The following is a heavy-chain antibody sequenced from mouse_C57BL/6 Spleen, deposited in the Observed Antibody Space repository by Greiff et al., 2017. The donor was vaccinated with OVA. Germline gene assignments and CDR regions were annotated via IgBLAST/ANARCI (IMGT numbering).Heavy chain of an antibody. Sequence: QVQLQQPGAELVKPEASVKLSCKASGYTFTSYWMQWVKQRPGQGLEWIGEIDPSDSYTNYNQKFKGKATLTVDTSSSTAYMQLSSLTSEDSAVYYCARRGDYWGQGTTLTVSS. V-gene: IGHV1-50*01. CDR2: IDPSDSYT. CDR3: ARRGDY. J-gene: IGHJ2*01. CDR1: GYTFTSYW.